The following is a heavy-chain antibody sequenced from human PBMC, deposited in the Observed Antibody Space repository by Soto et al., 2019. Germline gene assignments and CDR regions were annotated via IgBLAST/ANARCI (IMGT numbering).Heavy chain of an antibody. J-gene: IGHJ6*02. CDR2: IYYSGST. CDR1: GGNIRSYF. D-gene: IGHD6-13*01. CDR3: ARGGAITRIAAAGTVYYYGMDV. Sequence: PSLTSTFSGGNIRSYFLGGILKTPGKGMEWNGYIYYSGSTNYNPSLKSRVTISVDTSKNQFSLKLSSVTAADTAVYYCARGGAITRIAAAGTVYYYGMDVWGQGTTVTVSS. V-gene: IGHV4-59*01.